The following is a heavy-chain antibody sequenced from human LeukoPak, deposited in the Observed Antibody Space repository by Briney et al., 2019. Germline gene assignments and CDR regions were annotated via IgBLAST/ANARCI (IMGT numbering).Heavy chain of an antibody. CDR3: ARHRDGYIIGFADY. Sequence: KNGAPLKISCQGSGYIFTSYWIGWVRQLPGKGLEWMGIIYPGDSDTRYSPSFQGQVTISADKSISNAYLQWSSLEASDTAMYYCARHRDGYIIGFADYWGQGTLVTVSS. V-gene: IGHV5-51*01. J-gene: IGHJ4*02. D-gene: IGHD5-24*01. CDR2: IYPGDSDT. CDR1: GYIFTSYW.